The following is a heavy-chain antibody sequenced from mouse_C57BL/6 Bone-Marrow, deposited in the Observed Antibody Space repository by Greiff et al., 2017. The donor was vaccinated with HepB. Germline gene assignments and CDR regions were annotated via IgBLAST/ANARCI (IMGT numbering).Heavy chain of an antibody. V-gene: IGHV1-76*01. Sequence: QVHVKQSGAELVRPGASVKLSCKASGYTFTDYYINWVKQRPGQGLEWIARIYPGSGNTYYNEKFKGKATLTAEKSSSTAYMQLSSLTSEDSAVYFCARPIYYYGSRHWYFDVWGTGTTVTVSS. CDR1: GYTFTDYY. CDR3: ARPIYYYGSRHWYFDV. D-gene: IGHD1-1*01. CDR2: IYPGSGNT. J-gene: IGHJ1*03.